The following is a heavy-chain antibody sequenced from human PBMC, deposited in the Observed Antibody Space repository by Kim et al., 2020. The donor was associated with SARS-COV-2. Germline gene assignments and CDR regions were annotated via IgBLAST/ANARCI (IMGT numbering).Heavy chain of an antibody. J-gene: IGHJ5*02. Sequence: LKGRVTMSIDTSKNQFSLRLSSVTAADTAVYYCARDDLVYCRGVCYLNLDPWGQGTLVTVSS. V-gene: IGHV4-4*06. D-gene: IGHD2-21*02. CDR3: ARDDLVYCRGVCYLNLDP.